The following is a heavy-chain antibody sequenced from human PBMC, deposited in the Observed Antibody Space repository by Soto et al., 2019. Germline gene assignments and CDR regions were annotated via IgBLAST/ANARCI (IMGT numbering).Heavy chain of an antibody. J-gene: IGHJ4*02. CDR1: GYTFTNYY. V-gene: IGHV1-46*03. CDR2: IKPSGNGT. D-gene: IGHD1-1*01. Sequence: GASVKVSCKASGYTFTNYYMHWVRQVPGQGLEWMGIINPRGGRTTLRGLEWMGIIKPSGNGTTYAQKFQGRVTMTRDTSTTTMYMELSSLRSEDTAIYYCVRDSREGGTSTETPVPFFDNWGQGTQVTVSS. CDR3: VRDSREGGTSTETPVPFFDN.